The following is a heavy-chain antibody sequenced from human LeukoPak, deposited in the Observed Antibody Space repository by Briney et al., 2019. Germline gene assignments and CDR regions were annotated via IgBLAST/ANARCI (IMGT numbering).Heavy chain of an antibody. CDR2: ISSNGGST. Sequence: GGSLRLSCAASGFTFSSYAMHWVRQAPGKGLEYVSAISSNGGSTYYANSVKGRFTISRDNSKNTLYLQMGSLRAEDMAVYYCARDLVVEMATAAEDYWGQGTLVTVSS. CDR3: ARDLVVEMATAAEDY. J-gene: IGHJ4*02. CDR1: GFTFSSYA. D-gene: IGHD5-24*01. V-gene: IGHV3-64*01.